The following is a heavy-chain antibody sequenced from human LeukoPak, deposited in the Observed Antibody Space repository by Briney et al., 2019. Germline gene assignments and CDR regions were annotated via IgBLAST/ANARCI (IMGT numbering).Heavy chain of an antibody. V-gene: IGHV1-8*01. CDR2: MNPNSGNT. CDR3: ARETEQWLA. Sequence: GASVTVSCKASGYTFTSYDINWVRQATGQGLEWMGWMNPNSGNTGYAQKLQGRVTMTTDTSTSTAYMELRSLRSDDTAVYYCARETEQWLAWGQGTLVTVSS. CDR1: GYTFTSYD. D-gene: IGHD6-19*01. J-gene: IGHJ5*02.